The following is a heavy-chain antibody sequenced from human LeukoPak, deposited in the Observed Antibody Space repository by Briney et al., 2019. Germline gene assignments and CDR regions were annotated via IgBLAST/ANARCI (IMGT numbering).Heavy chain of an antibody. CDR2: IYYSGST. CDR3: ARARGVAGTKYIDY. Sequence: SETLSLTCTVSGGSISSYYWSWIRQPPGKGLEWIGYIYYSGSTNYNPSLKSRVTISVDTSKNRFSLKLSSVTAADTAVYYCARARGVAGTKYIDYWGQGTLVTVSS. CDR1: GGSISSYY. D-gene: IGHD6-19*01. V-gene: IGHV4-59*01. J-gene: IGHJ4*02.